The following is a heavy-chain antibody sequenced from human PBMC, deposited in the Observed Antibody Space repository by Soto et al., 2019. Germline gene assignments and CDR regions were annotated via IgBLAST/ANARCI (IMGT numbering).Heavy chain of an antibody. Sequence: PGGSMRLSCTSSGFALNRYDMHWVRQAPGKGLEWISHISTSGSIIYYAASVEGRFTISRDNAKNSLFLQMNSLRAEDTAVYYCAGEHVMMYASYDAFDIWGQGARVTVSS. CDR3: AGEHVMMYASYDAFDI. J-gene: IGHJ3*02. D-gene: IGHD2-8*01. CDR2: ISTSGSII. V-gene: IGHV3-48*03. CDR1: GFALNRYD.